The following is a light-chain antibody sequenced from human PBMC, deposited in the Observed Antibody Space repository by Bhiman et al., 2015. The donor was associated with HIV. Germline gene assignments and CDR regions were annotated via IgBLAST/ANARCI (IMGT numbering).Light chain of an antibody. V-gene: IGLV1-40*01. Sequence: QSVLTQPPSVSGAPGQRVSISCTGSSSNIGAGYDVHWYQQLPGTAPKLLIYGNNNRPSGVPDRFSGSKSGTSASLAITGLQAEDEADYYCGTWHSALSGGGVFGTGTRVTVL. CDR2: GNN. CDR1: SSNIGAGYD. CDR3: GTWHSALSGGGV. J-gene: IGLJ1*01.